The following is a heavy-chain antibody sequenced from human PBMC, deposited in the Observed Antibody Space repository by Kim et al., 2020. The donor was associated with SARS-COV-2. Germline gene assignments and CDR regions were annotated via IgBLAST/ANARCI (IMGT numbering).Heavy chain of an antibody. Sequence: EYAASVKGRFTISRDDSKSIAYLQMNSLKTEDTAVYYCTSSGYSGYDSDYWGQGTLVTVSS. V-gene: IGHV3-49*02. J-gene: IGHJ4*02. D-gene: IGHD5-12*01. CDR3: TSSGYSGYDSDY.